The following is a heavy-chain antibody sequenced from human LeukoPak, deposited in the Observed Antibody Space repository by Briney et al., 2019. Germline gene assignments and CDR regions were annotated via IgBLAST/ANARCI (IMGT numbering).Heavy chain of an antibody. V-gene: IGHV3-30*04. CDR2: ISYDGSNK. J-gene: IGHJ6*04. CDR3: AELGITMIGGV. D-gene: IGHD3-10*02. CDR1: GFTFSSYA. Sequence: PGGSLRLSCAASGFTFSSYAMHWVRQAPGKGLEWVAVISYDGSNKYYADSVKGRFNISRDNSKNTLYLQMNSLRAEDTAVYYCAELGITMIGGVWGKGTTVTISS.